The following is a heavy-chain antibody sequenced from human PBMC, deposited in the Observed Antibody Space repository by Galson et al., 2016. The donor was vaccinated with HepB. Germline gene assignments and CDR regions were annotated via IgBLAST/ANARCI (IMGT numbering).Heavy chain of an antibody. CDR1: GFTFSNVW. J-gene: IGHJ3*02. Sequence: SLRLSCAASGFTFSNVWMTWVRQAPGKGLEWVGHIKSKVHGGTTDYAAPVKGRFTISRDDSKDTLCLQMNSLNTEDTAKYYCATDVPYTGGGALYIWGQGTTFTVSS. CDR2: IKSKVHGGTT. CDR3: ATDVPYTGGGALYI. D-gene: IGHD2-2*02. V-gene: IGHV3-15*01.